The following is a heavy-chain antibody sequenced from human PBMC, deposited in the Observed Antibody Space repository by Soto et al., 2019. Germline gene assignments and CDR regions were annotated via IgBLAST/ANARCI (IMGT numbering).Heavy chain of an antibody. J-gene: IGHJ4*02. V-gene: IGHV4-59*08. CDR1: GGSISSYY. D-gene: IGHD3-9*01. CDR3: ARLHYDILTGYPSNYFDY. Sequence: SSETLSLTCTVSGGSISSYYWSWIRQPPGKGLEWIGYIYYSGSTNYNPSLKSRVTISVDTSKNQFSLKLSSVTAADTAVYYCARLHYDILTGYPSNYFDYWGQGTLVTVSS. CDR2: IYYSGST.